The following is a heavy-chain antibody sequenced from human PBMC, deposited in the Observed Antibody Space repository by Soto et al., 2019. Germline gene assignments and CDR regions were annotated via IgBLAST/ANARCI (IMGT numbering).Heavy chain of an antibody. Sequence: SETLSLTCAVSGGSIGSGGYSWSWIRQPPGKGLEWIGYMYHSGSTYYNPSLKSRVTISIDRSKNQFSLKLSSVTAADTAVYYCAKGYTDFDYWGQGTLVTVSS. J-gene: IGHJ4*02. CDR3: AKGYTDFDY. V-gene: IGHV4-30-2*01. CDR2: MYHSGST. D-gene: IGHD5-12*01. CDR1: GGSIGSGGYS.